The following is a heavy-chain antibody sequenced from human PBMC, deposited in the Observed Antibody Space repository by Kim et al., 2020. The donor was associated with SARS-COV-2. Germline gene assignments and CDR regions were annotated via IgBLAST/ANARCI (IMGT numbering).Heavy chain of an antibody. V-gene: IGHV3-73*01. CDR3: ARQTNSCHDF. J-gene: IGHJ4*02. D-gene: IGHD2-15*01. Sequence: GGSLRLSCAASGFTIGDSPIHWVRQASGKGLEWVGHIRHKGDRSATAYSASVKGRFSISRDDSENTSFLQMNNLRIEDTAVYYCARQTNSCHDFWGQGTLVTVSS. CDR1: GFTIGDSP. CDR2: IRHKGDRSAT.